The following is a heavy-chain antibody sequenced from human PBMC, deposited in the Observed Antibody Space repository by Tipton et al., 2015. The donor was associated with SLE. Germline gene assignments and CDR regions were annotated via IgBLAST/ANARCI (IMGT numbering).Heavy chain of an antibody. Sequence: TLSLTCTVSGGSVSSSSKYWAWIRQPPGKGLEWIGSIYYTGTTTSYNSFLKSRVTMSVDTSKNQFSLRLTSVIAADTAVYYCARLHGYSYGLNWFDPWGQGTLLSVSS. CDR3: ARLHGYSYGLNWFDP. D-gene: IGHD5-18*01. V-gene: IGHV4-39*07. CDR2: IYYTGTTT. J-gene: IGHJ5*02. CDR1: GGSVSSSSKY.